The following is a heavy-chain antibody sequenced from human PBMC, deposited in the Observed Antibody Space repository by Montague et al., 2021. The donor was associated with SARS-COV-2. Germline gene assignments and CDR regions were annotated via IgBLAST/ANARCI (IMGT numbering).Heavy chain of an antibody. CDR2: IYHTGTT. V-gene: IGHV4-31*03. CDR1: GDSISGSRHF. Sequence: TLSLTCNVSGDSISGSRHFWNWIRQHPGKGLEWIGYIYHTGTTHYRPSLKSRATLSVDISQNQFSLKLNSMIAADTAIYYCARGVSYGSGFLSEWGPGTLVIVSS. CDR3: ARGVSYGSGFLSE. D-gene: IGHD3-10*01. J-gene: IGHJ4*02.